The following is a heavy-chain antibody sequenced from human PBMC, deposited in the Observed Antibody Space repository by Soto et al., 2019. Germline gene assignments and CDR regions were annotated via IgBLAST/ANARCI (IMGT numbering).Heavy chain of an antibody. D-gene: IGHD2-2*01. CDR2: IWYDGSNK. CDR3: ARDGFNYCSSTSCYSPLYYYYGMDV. CDR1: GFTFSSYG. J-gene: IGHJ6*02. Sequence: GGSLRLSCAASGFTFSSYGMHWVRQAPGKGLEWVAVIWYDGSNKYYADSVKGRFTISRDNSKNTLYLQMNSLRAEDTAVYYCARDGFNYCSSTSCYSPLYYYYGMDVWGQGTTVTVSS. V-gene: IGHV3-33*01.